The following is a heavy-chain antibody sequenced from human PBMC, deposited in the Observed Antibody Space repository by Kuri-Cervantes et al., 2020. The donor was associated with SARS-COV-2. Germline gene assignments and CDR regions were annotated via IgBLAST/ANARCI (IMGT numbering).Heavy chain of an antibody. CDR3: AKDQDSGSYFDY. Sequence: GESLKISCAASGFTFSRYSMNWVRQAPGKGLEWVSSITSRSTFIYYADAVKGRFTISRDNAKNSLYLQMNSLRAEDTAVYYCAKDQDSGSYFDYWGQGTLVTVSS. CDR1: GFTFSRYS. J-gene: IGHJ4*02. D-gene: IGHD1-26*01. V-gene: IGHV3-21*04. CDR2: ITSRSTFI.